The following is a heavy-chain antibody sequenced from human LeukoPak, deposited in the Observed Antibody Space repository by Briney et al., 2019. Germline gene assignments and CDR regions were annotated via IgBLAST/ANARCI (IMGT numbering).Heavy chain of an antibody. CDR1: GFTFSSYG. CDR2: IWYDGSNK. CDR3: ARDFGGDAFDI. V-gene: IGHV3-33*01. Sequence: GGSLRLSCAASGFTFSSYGMHWVRQAPGKGLEWVAVIWYDGSNKYYADSVKGRFTISRDNSKNTLYLQMNSLRAEDTAVYYCARDFGGDAFDIWGQGTMATVSS. J-gene: IGHJ3*02. D-gene: IGHD4-23*01.